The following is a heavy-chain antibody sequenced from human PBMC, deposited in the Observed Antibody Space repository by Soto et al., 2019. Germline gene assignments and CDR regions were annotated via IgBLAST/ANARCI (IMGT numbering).Heavy chain of an antibody. Sequence: GGSPILSCAASGFTFDDYAMHWVRQAPGKGLEWVSGISWNSGSIGYADSVKGRFTISRDNAKNSLYLQMNSLRAEDTALYYCAKGVAARHYYYYGMDVWGQGTTVTVSS. J-gene: IGHJ6*02. D-gene: IGHD6-6*01. CDR3: AKGVAARHYYYYGMDV. V-gene: IGHV3-9*01. CDR2: ISWNSGSI. CDR1: GFTFDDYA.